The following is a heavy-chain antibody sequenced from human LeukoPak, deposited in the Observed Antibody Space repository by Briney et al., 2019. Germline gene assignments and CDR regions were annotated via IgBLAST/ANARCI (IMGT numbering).Heavy chain of an antibody. CDR1: GGSFSGYY. D-gene: IGHD6-13*01. V-gene: IGHV4-34*01. CDR2: XNHSGST. CDR3: ARGRYSSSWYRRTFDP. J-gene: IGHJ5*02. Sequence: SSETLSLTCAVYGGSFSGYYWSWIRQPPGKGXXXXXXXNHSGSTNYNPSLKSRVTISVDTSKNQFSLKLSSVTAADTAVYYCARGRYSSSWYRRTFDPWGQGTLVTVSS.